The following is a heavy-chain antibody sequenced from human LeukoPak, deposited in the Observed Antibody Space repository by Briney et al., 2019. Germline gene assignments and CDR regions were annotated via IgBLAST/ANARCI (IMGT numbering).Heavy chain of an antibody. Sequence: GGSLRLSCAASGFTFSIYAMSWVRQAPGKGLEWVSSITAGGYNTYYVDSVKGRFTISRDNSKSTVYLQMNSLRADDTALYYCAKLYGDCKQAFHLWGQGTMVTVSS. D-gene: IGHD4-17*01. J-gene: IGHJ3*01. CDR2: ITAGGYNT. CDR3: AKLYGDCKQAFHL. V-gene: IGHV3-23*01. CDR1: GFTFSIYA.